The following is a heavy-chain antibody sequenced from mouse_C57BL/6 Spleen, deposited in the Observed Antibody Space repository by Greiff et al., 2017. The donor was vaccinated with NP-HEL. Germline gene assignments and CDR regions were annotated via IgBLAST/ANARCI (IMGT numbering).Heavy chain of an antibody. CDR2: WNNDNY. CDR3: WRDPLRLHPFDY. V-gene: IGHV8-2*01. Sequence: KQSQTLSLACTFSGISLSTSGMGLSWLRKPSGKALEWLASIWNNDNYYNPSLKSRLTISKETSNYQVFLKLTSVDTADSATYDGAWRDPLRLHPFDYWGQGTTLTVSS. CDR1: ISLSTSGMGL. J-gene: IGHJ2*01. D-gene: IGHD3-2*02.